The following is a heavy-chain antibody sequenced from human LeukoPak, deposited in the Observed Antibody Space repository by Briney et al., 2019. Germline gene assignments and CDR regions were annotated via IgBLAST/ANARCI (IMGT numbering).Heavy chain of an antibody. V-gene: IGHV3-33*01. CDR1: GFTFSSYG. J-gene: IGHJ4*02. CDR3: ARGGADYYDSSELDY. CDR2: IWYDGSNK. D-gene: IGHD3-22*01. Sequence: PGGSLRLSCAASGFTFSSYGMHWVRQAPGKGLELVAVIWYDGSNKYYADSVKGRFTISRDNSKNTLYLQMNSLRAEDTAVYYCARGGADYYDSSELDYWGQGTLVTVSS.